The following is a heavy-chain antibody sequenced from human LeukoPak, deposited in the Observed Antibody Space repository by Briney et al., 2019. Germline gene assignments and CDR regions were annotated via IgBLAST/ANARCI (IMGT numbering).Heavy chain of an antibody. J-gene: IGHJ4*02. CDR2: IYTSGST. D-gene: IGHD6-19*01. Sequence: SETLSLTCTVSGGSISSYYWSWIRQPPGKGLEWIGRIYTSGSTNYNPSLKSRVTMSVDTSKNQFSLKLSSVTAADTAVYYCARVDASGWLYFDYWGQGTLVTVSS. V-gene: IGHV4-4*07. CDR3: ARVDASGWLYFDY. CDR1: GGSISSYY.